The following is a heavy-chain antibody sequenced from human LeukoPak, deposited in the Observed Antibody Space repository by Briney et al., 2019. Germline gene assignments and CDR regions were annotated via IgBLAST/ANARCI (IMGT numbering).Heavy chain of an antibody. Sequence: SETLSLTCAVYGGSFSGYYWSWIRQPPGKGPEWIGEISHSGYTNYNPSLKSRVTISVDTSRNQFSLKLRSVTAADTAVYHCARPHYDILTGHDAFDIWGQGTMVTVSS. V-gene: IGHV4-34*01. CDR2: ISHSGYT. CDR1: GGSFSGYY. D-gene: IGHD3-9*01. CDR3: ARPHYDILTGHDAFDI. J-gene: IGHJ3*02.